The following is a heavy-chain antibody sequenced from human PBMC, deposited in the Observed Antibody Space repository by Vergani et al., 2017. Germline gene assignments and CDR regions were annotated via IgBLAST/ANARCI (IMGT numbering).Heavy chain of an antibody. CDR1: GFTFSSYG. CDR3: AKAVRYCSSTNCRSGPRLYYGMDV. Sequence: QVQLVESGGGVVQPGRSLRLSCAASGFTFSSYGMHWVRQAPGKGLEWVAVISYDGSNKSYADSVKGRFTISRDNSKNTLYLQMNSLRAEDTAVYYCAKAVRYCSSTNCRSGPRLYYGMDVWGQGTTVTVSS. J-gene: IGHJ6*02. CDR2: ISYDGSNK. V-gene: IGHV3-30*18. D-gene: IGHD2-2*01.